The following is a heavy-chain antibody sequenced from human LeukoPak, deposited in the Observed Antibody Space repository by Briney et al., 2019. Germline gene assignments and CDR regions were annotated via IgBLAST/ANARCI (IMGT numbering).Heavy chain of an antibody. CDR2: IKQDGSEK. V-gene: IGHV3-7*03. CDR1: GSTFSSYW. J-gene: IGHJ4*02. D-gene: IGHD4-17*01. Sequence: GGSLRLSCAASGSTFSSYWKSWVRQAPGQGLEWVANIKQDGSEKYYVDSVKGRFTISRDNAKNSLYLQMNSLRAEDTAVYFCARGQTTVTNWGQGTLVTVSS. CDR3: ARGQTTVTN.